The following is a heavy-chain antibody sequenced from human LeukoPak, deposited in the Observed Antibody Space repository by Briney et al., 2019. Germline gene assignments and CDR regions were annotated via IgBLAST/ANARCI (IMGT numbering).Heavy chain of an antibody. CDR3: AGGLFYYDSSGYPGDY. D-gene: IGHD3-22*01. CDR2: IYYSGST. CDR1: GGSISSYY. Sequence: SETLSLTCTVSGGSISSYYWSWIRQPPGKGLEWIGYIYYSGSTNYNPSLKSRVTISVDTSKNQFSLKLSSVTAADTAVYYCAGGLFYYDSSGYPGDYWGQGTLVTVSS. J-gene: IGHJ4*02. V-gene: IGHV4-59*01.